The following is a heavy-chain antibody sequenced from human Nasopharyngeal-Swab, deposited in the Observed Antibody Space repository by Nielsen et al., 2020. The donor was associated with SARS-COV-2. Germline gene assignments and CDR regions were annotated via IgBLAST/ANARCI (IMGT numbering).Heavy chain of an antibody. CDR2: INPNSGGT. CDR3: AREDGLYSSGWYWGFDY. CDR1: GYTFTANY. D-gene: IGHD6-19*01. J-gene: IGHJ4*02. V-gene: IGHV1-2*06. Sequence: ASVKASCKASGYTFTANYLHWVRQAPGQGLEWMGRINPNSGGTNYAYKFQGRVTMTRDTSINTAYMELSRLRSDDTAVYYCAREDGLYSSGWYWGFDYWGQGTLVTVSS.